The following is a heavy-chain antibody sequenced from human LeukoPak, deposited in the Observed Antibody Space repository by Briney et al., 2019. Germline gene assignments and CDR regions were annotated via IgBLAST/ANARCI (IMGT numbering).Heavy chain of an antibody. CDR2: ISTSSTYI. CDR1: GFTFSSYS. V-gene: IGHV3-21*01. D-gene: IGHD1-26*01. CDR3: ARDHEHGIVGGTFDD. J-gene: IGHJ4*02. Sequence: AGGSLRLSCAASGFTFSSYSMNWVRQAPGKGLEWVSSISTSSTYIYYADSVKGRFTISRDNAKNSLYLQMNSLRAEDTAVYYCARDHEHGIVGGTFDDWGQGALVTVSS.